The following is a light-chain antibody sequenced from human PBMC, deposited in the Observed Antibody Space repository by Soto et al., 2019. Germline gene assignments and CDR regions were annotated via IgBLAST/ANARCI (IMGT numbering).Light chain of an antibody. CDR2: EVS. CDR3: ISDVGSNNVV. CDR1: SSDVGGDNY. V-gene: IGLV2-8*01. J-gene: IGLJ2*01. Sequence: QSVLTQPPSASGSPGQSVTISCTGTSSDVGGDNYVSWFQQHPGKVPKLLIYEVSKRPSGVPDRFSGSKSGNTASLTVSGLQAEDEADYYCISDVGSNNVVFGGGTQLTVL.